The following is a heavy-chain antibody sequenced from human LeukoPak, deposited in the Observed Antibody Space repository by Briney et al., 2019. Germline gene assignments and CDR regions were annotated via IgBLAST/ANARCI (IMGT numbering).Heavy chain of an antibody. V-gene: IGHV4-39*07. D-gene: IGHD3-22*01. Sequence: PSETLSLTCTVSGGSISSSSYYGGWIRQPPGKGLEWIGSIYYSGSTYYNPSLKSRVTISVDTSKNQFSLKLSSVTAADTAVYYCARDQNDSSGYYYLNWFDPWGQGTLVTVSS. J-gene: IGHJ5*02. CDR2: IYYSGST. CDR1: GGSISSSSYY. CDR3: ARDQNDSSGYYYLNWFDP.